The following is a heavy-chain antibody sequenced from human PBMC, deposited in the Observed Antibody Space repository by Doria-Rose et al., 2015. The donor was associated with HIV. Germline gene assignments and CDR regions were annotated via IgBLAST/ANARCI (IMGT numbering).Heavy chain of an antibody. CDR3: ARIKSSRWYHKYYFDF. D-gene: IGHD6-13*01. CDR2: IFSDDER. CDR1: GVSLSSPGMG. J-gene: IGHJ4*02. V-gene: IGHV2-26*01. Sequence: QITLKESSPVLVKPTETLTLTCTVSGVSLSSPGMGVGWIRQPPGKALEWLGNIFSDDERSYKTSLKSRLTISRGTSKSQVVLTITDMNPVDTATYYCARIKSSRWYHKYYFDFWGQGTLVIVSA.